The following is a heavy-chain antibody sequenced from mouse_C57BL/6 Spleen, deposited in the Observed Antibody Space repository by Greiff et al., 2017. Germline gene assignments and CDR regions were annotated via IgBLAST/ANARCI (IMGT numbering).Heavy chain of an antibody. Sequence: VQLQQPGAELVKPGASVKLSCKASGYTFTSYWMHWVKQRPGQGLEWIGMIHPNGGSTNYNEKFKSKATLTVDKSSSTAYMQLSSLTSEDSAVYYCARDYGSSGYFDYWGQGTTLTVSS. J-gene: IGHJ2*01. CDR1: GYTFTSYW. D-gene: IGHD1-1*01. V-gene: IGHV1-64*01. CDR2: IHPNGGST. CDR3: ARDYGSSGYFDY.